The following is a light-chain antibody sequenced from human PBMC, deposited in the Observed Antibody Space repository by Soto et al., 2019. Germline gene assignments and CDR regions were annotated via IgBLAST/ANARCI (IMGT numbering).Light chain of an antibody. V-gene: IGKV1-5*01. Sequence: DIQMTQSPSTLSASVGDRVTITCRASQSISSWLAWYQQKPGKAPKLLIYDASSLESGVPSRFSGSGSGTEFTLTISSLQPDDFATYCCQQYNSYSWTFGQGPKVEIK. CDR2: DAS. J-gene: IGKJ1*01. CDR3: QQYNSYSWT. CDR1: QSISSW.